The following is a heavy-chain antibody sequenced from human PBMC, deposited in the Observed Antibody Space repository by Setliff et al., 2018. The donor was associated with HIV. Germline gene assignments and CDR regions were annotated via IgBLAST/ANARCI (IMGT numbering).Heavy chain of an antibody. CDR1: GYTFTSYY. V-gene: IGHV1-46*01. CDR2: INPSGGST. J-gene: IGHJ4*02. Sequence: ASVKVSCKGSGYTFTSYYIHWVRQAPGQGLEWMGRINPSGGSTSYAQKFQGRVTISRNTSISTAYMELSGLRSEDTAVYYCARGRGRYYDSRSYLDYWGQGTLVTVSS. D-gene: IGHD3-22*01. CDR3: ARGRGRYYDSRSYLDY.